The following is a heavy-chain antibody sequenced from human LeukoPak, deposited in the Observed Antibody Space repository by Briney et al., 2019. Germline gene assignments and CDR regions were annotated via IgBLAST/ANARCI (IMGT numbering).Heavy chain of an antibody. CDR1: GYTFTSYD. CDR2: MNPNSGNT. V-gene: IGHV1-8*01. D-gene: IGHD3-22*01. J-gene: IGHJ4*02. CDR3: ARDNGFDSSGYYPVYLGY. Sequence: ASVKVSCKASGYTFTSYDINWVRQATGQGLEWMGWMNPNSGNTGYAQKFQGRVTMTRDTSTSTVYMELSSLRSEDTAVYYCARDNGFDSSGYYPVYLGYWGQGTLVTVSS.